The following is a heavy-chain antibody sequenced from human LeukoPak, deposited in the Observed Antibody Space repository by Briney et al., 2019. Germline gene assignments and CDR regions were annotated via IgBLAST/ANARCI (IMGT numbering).Heavy chain of an antibody. D-gene: IGHD4-11*01. J-gene: IGHJ4*02. CDR3: AYSDYTLDY. Sequence: SETLSLTCTVSGGSISSYYWSWIRQPPGKGLEWIGYIYYSGSTNYNPSLKSRVTISVDTSKNQFSLKLSSVTAADTAVYYCAYSDYTLDYWGQGTLVTVSS. CDR2: IYYSGST. V-gene: IGHV4-59*08. CDR1: GGSISSYY.